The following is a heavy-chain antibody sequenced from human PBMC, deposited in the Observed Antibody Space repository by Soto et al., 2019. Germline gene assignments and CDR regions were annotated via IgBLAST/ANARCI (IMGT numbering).Heavy chain of an antibody. D-gene: IGHD2-2*01. V-gene: IGHV1-18*04. Sequence: ASVKVSCKASGYTFTSYGITWVRQPPGQGLEWMGWISAYNGNTNYTQKLQGRVTMTTDTCTSTAYMEVRSVRSDDTAVYYCAGVVGVVPASMRLNWFDPWGQGTLVTVSS. CDR2: ISAYNGNT. CDR3: AGVVGVVPASMRLNWFDP. CDR1: GYTFTSYG. J-gene: IGHJ5*02.